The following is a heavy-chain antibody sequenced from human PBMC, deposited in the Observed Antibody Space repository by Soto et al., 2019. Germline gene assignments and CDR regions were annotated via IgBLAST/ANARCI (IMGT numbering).Heavy chain of an antibody. Sequence: EVQLLESGGGLVQPGGSLRLSCAASGFTFSNYALSWVRQVPGKGLEWVATFSGSGSTTYYADSVKGRFTISRDNSKNTLYLQMNRLRAEDTAVYYCAKEGVITFGGVMDAHYYYGMDVWGQGTTVTVSS. V-gene: IGHV3-23*01. CDR3: AKEGVITFGGVMDAHYYYGMDV. D-gene: IGHD3-16*01. CDR1: GFTFSNYA. CDR2: FSGSGSTT. J-gene: IGHJ6*02.